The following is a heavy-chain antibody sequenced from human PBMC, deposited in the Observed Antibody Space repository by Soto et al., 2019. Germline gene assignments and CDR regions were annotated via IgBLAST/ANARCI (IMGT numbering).Heavy chain of an antibody. V-gene: IGHV3-74*01. Sequence: EVQLVESGGALVQPGGSLRLSCAASGFTFSNYWMHWVRQAPGKGLVWVSSINSDGSSTNYADSAKGRFTISRDNTKNTLYLQMNRLRAEDTAVYYCARVETCSSTSCYSVFDYWGQGTLVTVSS. CDR1: GFTFSNYW. D-gene: IGHD2-2*01. J-gene: IGHJ4*02. CDR3: ARVETCSSTSCYSVFDY. CDR2: INSDGSST.